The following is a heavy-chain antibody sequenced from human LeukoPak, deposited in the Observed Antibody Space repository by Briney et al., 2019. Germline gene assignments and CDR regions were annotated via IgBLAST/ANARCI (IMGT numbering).Heavy chain of an antibody. CDR1: GFTFTSYD. CDR2: IGTAGDT. V-gene: IGHV3-13*01. J-gene: IGHJ5*02. CDR3: ARGRRDTAAGRGNWFDP. D-gene: IGHD6-13*01. Sequence: GGSLRLSCAASGFTFTSYDMHWVRQATGKGLEWVSGIGTAGDTYYPGSVKGRFTISRENAKNSLYLQMNSLRAGDTAVYYCARGRRDTAAGRGNWFDPWGQGTLVTVSS.